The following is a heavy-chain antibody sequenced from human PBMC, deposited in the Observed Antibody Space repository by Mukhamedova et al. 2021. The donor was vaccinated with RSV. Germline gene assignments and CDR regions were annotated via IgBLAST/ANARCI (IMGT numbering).Heavy chain of an antibody. V-gene: IGHV4-59*01. CDR3: ARWGGGKDGYIPV. CDR2: T. J-gene: IGHJ4*02. D-gene: IGHD5-24*01. Sequence: TNYSPSLKSRVTISVDTSKNQFSLELSSVAAADTAVYYCARWGGGKDGYIPVWGRGTLVTFS.